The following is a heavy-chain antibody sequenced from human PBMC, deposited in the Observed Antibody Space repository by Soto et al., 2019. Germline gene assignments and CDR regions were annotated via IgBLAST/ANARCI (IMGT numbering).Heavy chain of an antibody. CDR3: AKDIYLNTMVRGVIDPVAFDI. J-gene: IGHJ3*02. V-gene: IGHV3-9*01. CDR2: ISWNSGSI. CDR1: GFTFDDYA. D-gene: IGHD3-10*01. Sequence: GGSLRLSCAASGFTFDDYAMHWVRQAPGKGLEWVSGISWNSGSIGYADSVKGRFTISRDNAKNSLYLQMNSLRAEDTALYYCAKDIYLNTMVRGVIDPVAFDIWGQGTMVTVSS.